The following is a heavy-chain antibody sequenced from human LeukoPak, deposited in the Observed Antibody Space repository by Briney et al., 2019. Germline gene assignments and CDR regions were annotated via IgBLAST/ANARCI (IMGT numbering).Heavy chain of an antibody. CDR3: ARGDHSDASDI. J-gene: IGHJ3*02. CDR2: SNAGNGNT. CDR1: GYTFTSYA. Sequence: ASVTVSCKASGYTFTSYAMHWVRQAPGQRLEWMGWSNAGNGNTKYSQEFQGRVTITRDTSEGTAYMELSSLRSEDMAVYYCARGDHSDASDIWGQGTMVTVSS. D-gene: IGHD1-14*01. V-gene: IGHV1-3*02.